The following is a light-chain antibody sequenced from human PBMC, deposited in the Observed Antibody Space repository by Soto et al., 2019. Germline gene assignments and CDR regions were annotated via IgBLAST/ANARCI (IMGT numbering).Light chain of an antibody. Sequence: QSVLTQPPSASASLGASVTLTCTLSSGYSNYKVDWYQQRPGKGPRFVMRVGTGGIVGSKGDDIPDRFSVLGSGLNRYLTIKNIQEEDESDYHCGADHGSGSNSVVFGGGTKLTVL. CDR3: GADHGSGSNSVV. CDR2: VGTGGIVG. J-gene: IGLJ2*01. V-gene: IGLV9-49*01. CDR1: SGYSNYK.